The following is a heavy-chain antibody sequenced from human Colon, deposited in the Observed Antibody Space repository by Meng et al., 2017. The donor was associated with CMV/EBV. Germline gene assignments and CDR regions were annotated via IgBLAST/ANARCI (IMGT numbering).Heavy chain of an antibody. J-gene: IGHJ4*02. D-gene: IGHD3-10*01. Sequence: KVSCKASGYTFAGYYLHWLRQAPGQGLEWMGWINPNSGGTNYAQKFQGRVTMTRDTSISTAYMELSRLRSDDTAVYYCASLGVPATDYWGQGTLVTVSS. V-gene: IGHV1-2*02. CDR2: INPNSGGT. CDR1: GYTFAGYY. CDR3: ASLGVPATDY.